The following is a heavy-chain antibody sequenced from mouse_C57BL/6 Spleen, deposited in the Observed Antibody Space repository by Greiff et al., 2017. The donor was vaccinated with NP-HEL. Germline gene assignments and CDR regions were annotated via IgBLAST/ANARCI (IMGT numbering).Heavy chain of an antibody. J-gene: IGHJ2*01. CDR2: IDPEDGDT. CDR3: ARGGVTTYFDY. D-gene: IGHD2-2*01. CDR1: GFNIKDYY. V-gene: IGHV14-2*01. Sequence: VQLQQSGAELVKPGASVKLSCTASGFNIKDYYMHWVKQRTEQGLEWIGRIDPEDGDTKYAPKFQGKATITADTSSNTAYLQLSSLTSEDTAVYCCARGGVTTYFDYWGQGTTLTVSS.